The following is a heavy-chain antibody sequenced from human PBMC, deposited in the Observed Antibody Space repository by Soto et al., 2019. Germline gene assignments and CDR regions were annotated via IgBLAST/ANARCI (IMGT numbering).Heavy chain of an antibody. D-gene: IGHD3-10*01. CDR3: TRVHMMYYGAGTYEYFDY. CDR1: GGSFTGYY. CDR2: INHGGST. J-gene: IGHJ4*02. V-gene: IGHV4-34*01. Sequence: QVQLQQWGAGLLKPSETLSLTCAVHGGSFTGYYWSWIRQPPGKGLEWVGEINHGGSTNYNPSLKSRVTISLDTSKNQFSLNLTSVTDADTAVYYCTRVHMMYYGAGTYEYFDYWGQGTLVTVSS.